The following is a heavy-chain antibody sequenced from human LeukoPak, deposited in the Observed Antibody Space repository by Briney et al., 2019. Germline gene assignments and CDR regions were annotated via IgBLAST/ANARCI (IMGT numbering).Heavy chain of an antibody. D-gene: IGHD2-2*02. J-gene: IGHJ5*02. CDR3: ARARYCSSTSCYTNWFDP. V-gene: IGHV1-69*13. CDR2: IIPIFGTA. CDR1: GGTFSSYA. Sequence: SVKVSCKASGGTFSSYAISWVRQAPGQGLEWMGGIIPIFGTANYAQKFQGRVTITADESTSTAYMELSGLRSEDTAVYYCARARYCSSTSCYTNWFDPWGQGTLVTVSS.